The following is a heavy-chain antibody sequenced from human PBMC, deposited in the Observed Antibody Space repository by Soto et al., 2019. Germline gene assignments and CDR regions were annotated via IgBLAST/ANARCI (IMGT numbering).Heavy chain of an antibody. CDR3: ARLVSAAANDY. V-gene: IGHV4-59*01. CDR1: DSISTYY. Sequence: SETLSLTCTVDSISTYYWNWIRQTPGKGLEWIGYIYYLGRTNYNRSLKSRVTVSIDMSKNQFSLRLNSVTAADTAVYYCARLVSAAANDYWGQGALVTVSS. CDR2: IYYLGRT. D-gene: IGHD1-26*01. J-gene: IGHJ4*02.